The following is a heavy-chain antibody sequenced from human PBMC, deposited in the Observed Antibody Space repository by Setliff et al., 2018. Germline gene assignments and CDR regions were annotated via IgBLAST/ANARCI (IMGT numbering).Heavy chain of an antibody. CDR1: DGSISTYY. CDR3: ARRSPAYYSDSSGYFYDTSPYMDV. D-gene: IGHD3-22*01. CDR2: IHHSGST. V-gene: IGHV4-59*08. Sequence: SETLSLTCTVSDGSISTYYWSWIRQPPGKRLEWIGFIHHSGSTHYNPSLKSRVTISVDTSKSQFSLKLSSVTAADTAVYYCARRSPAYYSDSSGYFYDTSPYMDVWGKGTTVTVSS. J-gene: IGHJ6*03.